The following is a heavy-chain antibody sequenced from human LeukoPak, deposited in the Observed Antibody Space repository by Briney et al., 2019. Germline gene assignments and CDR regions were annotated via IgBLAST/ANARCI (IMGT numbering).Heavy chain of an antibody. CDR3: ARRIYGANPYYDY. V-gene: IGHV4-59*02. CDR1: GGSVSSYY. D-gene: IGHD4-23*01. Sequence: SETLSLTRSVSGGSVSSYYWSWIRQPPGKGLEWVGDIFNSGSTNNNPSLKGRVTTSVDTSKSKFSLQLRSVTAADTAVYYCARRIYGANPYYDYWGQGTLVTVSS. J-gene: IGHJ4*02. CDR2: IFNSGST.